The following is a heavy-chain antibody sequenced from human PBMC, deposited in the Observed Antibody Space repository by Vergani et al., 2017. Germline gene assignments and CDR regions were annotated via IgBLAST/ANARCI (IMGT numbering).Heavy chain of an antibody. Sequence: QVQLVQSGAEVKKPGASVKVSCKASGYTFTSYYMHWVRQAPGQGLEWMGIINPSGGSTSYAQKFQGRVTMTRDTYTSTVYMELSSLRSEDTAVYYCAREALLWFGEPTGSDYWGQGTLVTVSS. V-gene: IGHV1-46*03. J-gene: IGHJ4*02. D-gene: IGHD3-10*01. CDR1: GYTFTSYY. CDR2: INPSGGST. CDR3: AREALLWFGEPTGSDY.